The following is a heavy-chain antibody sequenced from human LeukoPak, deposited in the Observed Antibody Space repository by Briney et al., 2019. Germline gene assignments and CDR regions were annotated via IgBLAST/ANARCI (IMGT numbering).Heavy chain of an antibody. J-gene: IGHJ6*03. CDR1: GFTFSSYS. CDR3: AKVAGTYYYYMDV. Sequence: GGSLRLSCAASGFTFSSYSMNWVRQAPGKGLEWVSAISGSGGSTYCADSVKGRFTISRDNSKNTLYLQMNSLRAEDAAVYYCAKVAGTYYYYMDVWGKGTTVTVSS. CDR2: ISGSGGST. V-gene: IGHV3-23*01.